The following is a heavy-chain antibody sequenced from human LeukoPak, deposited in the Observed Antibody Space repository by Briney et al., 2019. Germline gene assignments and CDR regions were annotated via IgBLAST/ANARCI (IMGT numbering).Heavy chain of an antibody. Sequence: GRSLRLSCAASGFTFDDYAMHWVRQAPGKGLEWVSGISWNSGSIGYADSVKGRFTISRDNSKDTLYLQMNSLRAEDTAVYYCAKCSGWFVRGKDYYYYYMDVWGKGTTVTVSS. CDR2: ISWNSGSI. V-gene: IGHV3-9*01. CDR3: AKCSGWFVRGKDYYYYYMDV. D-gene: IGHD6-19*01. CDR1: GFTFDDYA. J-gene: IGHJ6*03.